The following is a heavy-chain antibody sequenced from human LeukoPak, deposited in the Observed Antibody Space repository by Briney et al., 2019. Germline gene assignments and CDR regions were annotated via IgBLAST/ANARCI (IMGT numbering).Heavy chain of an antibody. CDR1: GFTFSSAW. J-gene: IGHJ4*02. CDR3: TTPPTSIFGVVSDY. V-gene: IGHV3-15*07. CDR2: IKSKTDGGTT. Sequence: PGGSLRLSCAASGFTFSSAWMNWVRQAPGKGLEWVGRIKSKTDGGTTDYAAPVKGRFTISRDDSKNTLYLQMNSLKTEDTAVYYCTTPPTSIFGVVSDYWGQGTLVTVSS. D-gene: IGHD3-3*01.